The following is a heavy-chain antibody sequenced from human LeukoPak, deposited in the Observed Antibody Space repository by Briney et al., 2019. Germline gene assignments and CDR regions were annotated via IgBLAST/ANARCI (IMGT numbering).Heavy chain of an antibody. CDR2: ISAYNGNT. CDR1: GYTFTSYG. V-gene: IGHV1-18*01. CDR3: ARDQATNRFYYYYMDV. D-gene: IGHD1-26*01. J-gene: IGHJ6*03. Sequence: ASVKVSCKASGYTFTSYGISWVRQAPGQGLEWMGWISAYNGNTNYAQKPQGRVTMTTDTSTSTAYMELRSLRSDDTAVYYCARDQATNRFYYYYMDVWGKGTTVTVSS.